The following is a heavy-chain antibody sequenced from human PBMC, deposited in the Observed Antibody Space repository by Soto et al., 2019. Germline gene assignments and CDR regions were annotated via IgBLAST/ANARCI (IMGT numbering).Heavy chain of an antibody. V-gene: IGHV3-30-3*01. CDR1: GFTFSSYA. CDR3: ARDRGIAAAGTGYYYYGMDV. D-gene: IGHD6-13*01. Sequence: QVQLVESGGGVVQPGRSLRLSCAASGFTFSSYAMHWVRQAPGKGLEWVEVISYDGSNKYYADSVKGRFTISSDNSKHTLYLNMNSLRAEDTAVYYCARDRGIAAAGTGYYYYGMDVWGQGTTVTVS. CDR2: ISYDGSNK. J-gene: IGHJ6*02.